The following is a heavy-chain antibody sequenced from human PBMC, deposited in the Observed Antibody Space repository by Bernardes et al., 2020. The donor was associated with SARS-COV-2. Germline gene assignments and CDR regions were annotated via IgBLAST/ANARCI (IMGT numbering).Heavy chain of an antibody. V-gene: IGHV3-23*01. CDR2: ISGSGGST. CDR1: GFTFSSYA. J-gene: IGHJ3*02. D-gene: IGHD3-16*02. CDR3: AKIIGQGNAFDI. Sequence: SLRLSCAASGFTFSSYAMSWVRQAPGKGLEWVSAISGSGGSTYYADSVKGRFTISRDNSKNTLYLQMNSLRAEDTAVYYCAKIIGQGNAFDIWGQGTMVTVSS.